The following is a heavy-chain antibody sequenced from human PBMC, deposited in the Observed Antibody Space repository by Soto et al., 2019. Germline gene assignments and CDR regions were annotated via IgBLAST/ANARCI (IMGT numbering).Heavy chain of an antibody. V-gene: IGHV1-69*01. J-gene: IGHJ4*02. CDR2: IIPSDGTT. CDR1: GGIISSFA. CDR3: ARSVTKSRRGGVAFDY. D-gene: IGHD3-3*01. Sequence: QVQLVQSGAEVKTPGSSVKVSCTTSGGIISSFAINWVRQAPGQGLEWMGGIIPSDGTTKYAGNFQGRVTITADASTITAYMDLSSLRPEDTAVYYCARSVTKSRRGGVAFDYWGQGTLLTVSP.